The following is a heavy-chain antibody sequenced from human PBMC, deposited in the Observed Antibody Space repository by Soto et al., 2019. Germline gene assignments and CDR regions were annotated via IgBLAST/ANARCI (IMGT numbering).Heavy chain of an antibody. CDR3: ASDTLYDSSGYYYVGYNWFDL. CDR2: INAGNGNT. D-gene: IGHD3-22*01. Sequence: ASVKVSCKASGYTFTSYAMHWVRQAPGQRLEWMGWINAGNGNTKYSQKFQGRVTITRDTSASTAYMELSSLRSEDTAVYYCASDTLYDSSGYYYVGYNWFDLWGQGXLVTVYS. J-gene: IGHJ5*02. CDR1: GYTFTSYA. V-gene: IGHV1-3*01.